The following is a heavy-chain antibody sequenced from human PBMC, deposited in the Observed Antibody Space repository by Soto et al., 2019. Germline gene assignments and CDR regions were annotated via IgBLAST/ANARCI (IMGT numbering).Heavy chain of an antibody. CDR1: GGSFSGYY. J-gene: IGHJ3*02. CDR3: ARAPGAVPREDAFDI. Sequence: QVQLQQSGAGLLKPSETLSLTCAVYGGSFSGYYWSWIRHPPGKGLELIGEINHSGSTNYIPSLKSGVTISVDTSKNQCSLKLGAVAAAGTAVCYCARAPGAVPREDAFDIWGQGTMVTVSS. D-gene: IGHD3-16*01. CDR2: INHSGST. V-gene: IGHV4-34*01.